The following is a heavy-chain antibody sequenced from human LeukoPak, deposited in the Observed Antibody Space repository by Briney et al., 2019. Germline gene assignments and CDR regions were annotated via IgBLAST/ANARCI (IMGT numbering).Heavy chain of an antibody. Sequence: PSETLSLTCTVSGGSISSDDSSWTWIRQPPGKGLEWIGYIYYSGSTYYNPSLKSRVTISVDTSKNQFSLRLSSVTAADTAVYYCARGPSLAASYMDVWGKGTTVTVSS. CDR3: ARGPSLAASYMDV. V-gene: IGHV4-30-4*01. J-gene: IGHJ6*03. D-gene: IGHD2-15*01. CDR2: IYYSGST. CDR1: GGSISSDDSS.